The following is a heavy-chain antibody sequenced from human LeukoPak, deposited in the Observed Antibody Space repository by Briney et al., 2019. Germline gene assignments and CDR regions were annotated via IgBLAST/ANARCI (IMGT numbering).Heavy chain of an antibody. J-gene: IGHJ3*02. CDR3: ARGFFVEGAFDI. V-gene: IGHV3-21*01. Sequence: GGSLRLSCAASGFTFSSYSMNWVRQAPGKGLEWVSSISSSSSYIYYADSVKGRFTISRDNAKNSLYLQMNSLRAEDTAVYYCARGFFVEGAFDIWGQGTMVTVSS. CDR1: GFTFSSYS. D-gene: IGHD3-3*01. CDR2: ISSSSSYI.